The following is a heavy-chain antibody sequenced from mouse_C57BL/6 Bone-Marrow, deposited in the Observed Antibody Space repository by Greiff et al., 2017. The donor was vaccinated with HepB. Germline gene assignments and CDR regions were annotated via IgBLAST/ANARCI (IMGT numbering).Heavy chain of an antibody. Sequence: QVQLKESGAELVRPGASVKLSCKASGYTFTDYYINWVKQRPGQGLEWIARIYPGSGNTYYNEKFKGKATLTAEKSSSTAYMQLSSLTSEDSAVYFCARVDAMDYWGQGTSVTVSS. CDR2: IYPGSGNT. CDR1: GYTFTDYY. V-gene: IGHV1-76*01. J-gene: IGHJ4*01. CDR3: ARVDAMDY.